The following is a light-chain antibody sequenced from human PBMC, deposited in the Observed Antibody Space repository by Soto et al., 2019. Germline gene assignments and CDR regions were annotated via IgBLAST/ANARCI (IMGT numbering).Light chain of an antibody. V-gene: IGLV1-51*01. J-gene: IGLJ1*01. CDR1: SSNIGGNS. CDR2: DDN. Sequence: QSALTQPPSVSAAPGQKVTISCSGSSSNIGGNSVSWYQQLPGTAPKLLIYDDNKRPSGIPDRFSGSKSGTSATLGITGFQTGDEADYYCGSWDSSLSAYVLGTVTKVTVL. CDR3: GSWDSSLSAYV.